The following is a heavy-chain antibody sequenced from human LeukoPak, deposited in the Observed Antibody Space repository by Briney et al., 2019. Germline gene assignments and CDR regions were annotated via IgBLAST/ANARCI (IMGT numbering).Heavy chain of an antibody. Sequence: GASVKVSCKASGYTFTGYYMHWVRQAHGQGLEGMGWINPNSGGTNYAQKFQGRVTMTRDTSISTAYMELSRLRSDDTAVYYCARSHVPNYYDSSGYQGFDYWGQGTLVTVSS. D-gene: IGHD3-22*01. CDR3: ARSHVPNYYDSSGYQGFDY. CDR2: INPNSGGT. V-gene: IGHV1-2*02. CDR1: GYTFTGYY. J-gene: IGHJ4*02.